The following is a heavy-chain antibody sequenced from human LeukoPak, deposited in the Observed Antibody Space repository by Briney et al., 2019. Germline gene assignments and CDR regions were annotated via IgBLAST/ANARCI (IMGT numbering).Heavy chain of an antibody. D-gene: IGHD2-15*01. Sequence: SVKVSCKASGGTLNSFAISWVRQAPGQGLEWMGGIIPICGTANFAQKFQGGGTITADESTNTAYMELSSLRSEDTAVYYCASRYCSGGRCDSSYYYYYGMDVWGQGTTVTVSS. J-gene: IGHJ6*02. CDR1: GGTLNSFA. CDR3: ASRYCSGGRCDSSYYYYYGMDV. V-gene: IGHV1-69*01. CDR2: IIPICGTA.